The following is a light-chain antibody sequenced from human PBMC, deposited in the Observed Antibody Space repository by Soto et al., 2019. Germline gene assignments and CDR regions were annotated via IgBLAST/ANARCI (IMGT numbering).Light chain of an antibody. Sequence: QSALTQPASVSGSPGQWITISCTGTSSDIGGYNYVSWYQQHPGKAPKLMIYDVSSRPSGVSNRFSGSKSGNTASLTISGLQAEDEADYYCTSYTTSSTPYVVFGGGTKLTVL. V-gene: IGLV2-14*01. CDR1: SSDIGGYNY. J-gene: IGLJ2*01. CDR2: DVS. CDR3: TSYTTSSTPYVV.